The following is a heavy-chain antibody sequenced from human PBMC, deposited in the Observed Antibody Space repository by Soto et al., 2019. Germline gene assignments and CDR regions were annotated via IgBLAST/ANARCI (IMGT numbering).Heavy chain of an antibody. CDR3: ARAMVVAQNWFDP. CDR1: GGSISSGDYY. V-gene: IGHV4-30-4*01. CDR2: IYNSRST. D-gene: IGHD2-21*01. J-gene: IGHJ5*02. Sequence: QVQLQETGPGLVKPSQTLSLTCTVSGGSISSGDYYWSWIRQPPGKGLEWIGYIYNSRSTSYNPSLKSRVTISVETSKNQFAPKLSSVTAADTAVYYCARAMVVAQNWFDPWGQGTLVTVSS.